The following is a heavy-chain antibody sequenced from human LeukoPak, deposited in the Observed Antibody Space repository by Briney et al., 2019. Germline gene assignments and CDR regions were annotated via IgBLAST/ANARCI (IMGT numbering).Heavy chain of an antibody. CDR1: GHTFTGYY. Sequence: ASVKVSCKASGHTFTGYYMHWVRQAPGQGLEWMGWINPNSGGANHAQKFQGRVSMTRDTSISTAYMELSRLRSDDTAVYYCAQSSGWDSLKYWGQGTLVTVSS. CDR2: INPNSGGA. D-gene: IGHD6-19*01. J-gene: IGHJ4*02. V-gene: IGHV1-2*02. CDR3: AQSSGWDSLKY.